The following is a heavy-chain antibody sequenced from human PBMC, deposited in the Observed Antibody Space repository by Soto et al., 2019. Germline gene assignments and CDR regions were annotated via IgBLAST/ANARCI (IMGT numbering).Heavy chain of an antibody. CDR2: ISGSGVSI. CDR1: GFTFSSYA. V-gene: IGHV3-23*01. D-gene: IGHD3-10*01. J-gene: IGHJ1*01. Sequence: EVQLLESGGGLVQPGGSLRLSGAASGFTFSSYALSWFRQAPGKGLEWVSAISGSGVSIYYADSVKGRFTISRDNSKNTLYLQMNSLRAEDTAVYYCAKAPLRFGEHWGQGTLVTVSS. CDR3: AKAPLRFGEH.